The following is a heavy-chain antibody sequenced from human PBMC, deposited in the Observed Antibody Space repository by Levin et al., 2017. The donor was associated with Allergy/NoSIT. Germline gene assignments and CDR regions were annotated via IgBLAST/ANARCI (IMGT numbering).Heavy chain of an antibody. Sequence: PGGSLRLSCAVSGFTFSNYAMHWVRQAPGKGLEWVAVIPSDGKHQYCADSVKGRFTISRDNSKNTVYLQMNSLRAEDTAVYYCARDMSGYCATDCYDLLDYWGQGTLVTVSS. V-gene: IGHV3-30*04. CDR3: ARDMSGYCATDCYDLLDY. J-gene: IGHJ4*02. CDR2: IPSDGKHQ. D-gene: IGHD2-21*02. CDR1: GFTFSNYA.